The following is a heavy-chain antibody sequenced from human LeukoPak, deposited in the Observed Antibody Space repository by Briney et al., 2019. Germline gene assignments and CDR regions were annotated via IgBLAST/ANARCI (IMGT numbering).Heavy chain of an antibody. D-gene: IGHD2-21*02. Sequence: GGSLRLYCAASGFTVSSNYMSWVRQAPGQGLEWVSVIYSGGSTYYADSVKGRFTISRDNSKNTLYLQMNSLRAEDTAVYYCGRVTGYFDYWGQGTLVTVSS. CDR1: GFTVSSNY. CDR3: GRVTGYFDY. J-gene: IGHJ4*02. V-gene: IGHV3-66*02. CDR2: IYSGGST.